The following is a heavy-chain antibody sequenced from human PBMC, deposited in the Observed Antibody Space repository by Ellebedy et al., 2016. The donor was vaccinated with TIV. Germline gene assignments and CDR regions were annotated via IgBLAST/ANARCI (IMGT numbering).Heavy chain of an antibody. J-gene: IGHJ4*02. CDR1: GFTFSDYY. D-gene: IGHD6-19*01. V-gene: IGHV3-11*06. Sequence: PGGSLRLSCAASGFTFSDYYMSWIRQAPGKGLEWVSYISSSSSTSSFTDYTDSVKGRFTISRDNAKNSLYLQMNSLRAEETAVYYCAREPHPTGYSSGYSGGGDYWGQGTLVTVSS. CDR3: AREPHPTGYSSGYSGGGDY. CDR2: ISSSSSTSSFT.